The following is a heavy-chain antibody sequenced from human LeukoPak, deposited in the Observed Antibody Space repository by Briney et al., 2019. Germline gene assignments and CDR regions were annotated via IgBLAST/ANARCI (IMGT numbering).Heavy chain of an antibody. Sequence: SETLSLTCTVSGGSISSYCWSWIRQPPGKGLEWIGYIYYSGSTNYNPSLKSRVTISVDTSKNQFSLKLSSVTAADTAVYYCARGRKDYYDSSGYCYGEGEIDYWGQGTLVTVSS. D-gene: IGHD3-22*01. CDR2: IYYSGST. CDR3: ARGRKDYYDSSGYCYGEGEIDY. CDR1: GGSISSYC. V-gene: IGHV4-59*01. J-gene: IGHJ4*02.